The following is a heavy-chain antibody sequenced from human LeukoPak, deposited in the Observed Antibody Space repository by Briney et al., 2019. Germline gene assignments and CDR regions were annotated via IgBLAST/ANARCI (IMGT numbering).Heavy chain of an antibody. CDR1: GFTFSSYG. D-gene: IGHD3-10*01. J-gene: IGHJ4*02. CDR3: AKELYFGSGSYPDY. CDR2: ISHDGSDN. Sequence: PGRSLRLSCAASGFTFSSYGVHWVRQAPGKGLEWVAVISHDGSDNHYADSVKGRFTISRDNSKNTVYLQMSSLRPEDTAVYFCAKELYFGSGSYPDYWGQGTLDRVSS. V-gene: IGHV3-30*18.